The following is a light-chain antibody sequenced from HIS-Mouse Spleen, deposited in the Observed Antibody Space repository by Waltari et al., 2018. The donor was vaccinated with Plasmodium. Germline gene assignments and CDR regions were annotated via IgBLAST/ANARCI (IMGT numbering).Light chain of an antibody. CDR2: GAS. J-gene: IGKJ2*01. CDR1: QSVRTN. CDR3: QQYNNWPPYT. V-gene: IGKV3-15*01. Sequence: ELVMTPSPATLSVSPGERATFSCRTSQSVRTNLAWYQQNPGQAPRLLISGASTRATGIPARFSGSGSGTEFTLTISSLQSEDFAVYYCQQYNNWPPYTFGQGTKLEIK.